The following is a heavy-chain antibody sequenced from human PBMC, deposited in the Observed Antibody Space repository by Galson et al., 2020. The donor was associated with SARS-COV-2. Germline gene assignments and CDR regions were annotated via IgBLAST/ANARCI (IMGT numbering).Heavy chain of an antibody. J-gene: IGHJ6*02. CDR2: MNPNSGNT. CDR3: ARAPVLLWFGDSYYYYGMDV. V-gene: IGHV1-8*01. CDR1: GYTFTSYD. Sequence: ASVKVSCKASGYTFTSYDINWVRQATGQGLEWMGWMNPNSGNTGYAQKFQGRVTMTRNTSISTAYMELSSLRSEDTAMYYCARAPVLLWFGDSYYYYGMDVWGQGTTVTVSS. D-gene: IGHD3-10*01.